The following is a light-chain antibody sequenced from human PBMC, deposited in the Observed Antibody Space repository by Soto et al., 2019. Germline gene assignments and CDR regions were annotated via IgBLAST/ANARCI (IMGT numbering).Light chain of an antibody. V-gene: IGKV3-20*01. CDR3: QQYGSSPNT. Sequence: EIVLAQSPGTLSLSPGQGATLSCKASQSVSNDCLVWYQQKPGQAPRVLIYGASRRATGIPDRFSGSGSETDFTLTISRLEPEDFAVYYCQQYGSSPNTFGQGTRLEIK. CDR1: QSVSNDC. J-gene: IGKJ5*01. CDR2: GAS.